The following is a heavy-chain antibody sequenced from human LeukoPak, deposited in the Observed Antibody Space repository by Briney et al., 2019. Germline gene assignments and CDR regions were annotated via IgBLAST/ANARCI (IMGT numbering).Heavy chain of an antibody. J-gene: IGHJ6*03. D-gene: IGHD3-9*01. CDR3: ARSPWGYDILTGYYRNYYMDV. CDR2: INPNSGGT. V-gene: IGHV1-2*02. Sequence: HGASVKVSCKASGYTFTGYYMHWVRQAPGQGLEWMGWINPNSGGTNYAQKFQGRVTMTRDTSISTAYMELSRLRSDDTAVYYCARSPWGYDILTGYYRNYYMDVWGKGTTVTISS. CDR1: GYTFTGYY.